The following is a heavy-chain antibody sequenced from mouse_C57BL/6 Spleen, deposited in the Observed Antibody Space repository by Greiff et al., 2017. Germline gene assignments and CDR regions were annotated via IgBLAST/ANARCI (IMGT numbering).Heavy chain of an antibody. CDR3: ARGYYYGSSYVPFAY. V-gene: IGHV1-47*01. CDR1: GYTFTTYP. D-gene: IGHD1-1*01. J-gene: IGHJ3*01. Sequence: QVQLQQSGAELVKPGASVKMSCKASGYTFTTYPIEWMKQNHGKSLEWIGNFHPYNDDTKYNEKFKGKATLTVEKSSSTVYLELSRLTSDDSAVYDCARGYYYGSSYVPFAYWGQGTLVTVSA. CDR2: FHPYNDDT.